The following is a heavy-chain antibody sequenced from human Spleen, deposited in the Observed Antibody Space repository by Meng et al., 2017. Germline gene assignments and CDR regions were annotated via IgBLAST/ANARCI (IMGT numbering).Heavy chain of an antibody. V-gene: IGHV4-39*07. CDR3: ARVVLMVYAIVWEVDNWFDP. CDR2: IYYSGST. CDR1: GGSISSSSYY. Sequence: SETLSLTCTVSGGSISSSSYYWGWIRQPPGKGLEWIGSIYYSGSTYYNPSLKSRVTISVDTSKNQFSLKLSSVTAADTAVYYCARVVLMVYAIVWEVDNWFDPWGQGTLVTVSS. D-gene: IGHD2-8*01. J-gene: IGHJ5*02.